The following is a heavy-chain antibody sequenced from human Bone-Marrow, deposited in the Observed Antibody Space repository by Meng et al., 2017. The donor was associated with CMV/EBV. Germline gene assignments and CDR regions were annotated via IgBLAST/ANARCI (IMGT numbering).Heavy chain of an antibody. CDR2: MNPNSGNT. J-gene: IGHJ6*01. CDR3: ARGRDIVVVPAAKPGLYGMDV. CDR1: GYTFTSYD. V-gene: IGHV1-8*03. Sequence: ASVKVSCKASGYTFTSYDINWVRQATGQGLEWMGWMNPNSGNTGYAQKFQGRVTITRNTSISTAYMELSSLRSEDTAVYYCARGRDIVVVPAAKPGLYGMDVWGQGTTVTVSS. D-gene: IGHD2-2*02.